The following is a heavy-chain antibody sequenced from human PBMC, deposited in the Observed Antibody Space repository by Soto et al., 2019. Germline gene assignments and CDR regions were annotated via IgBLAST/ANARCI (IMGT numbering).Heavy chain of an antibody. CDR1: GDTFSFYS. Sequence: QVQMVQSGAEVKRPGSSVKVSCKASGDTFSFYSINWVRQAPGLGLEWMGRVNPILSMSNYAQRFQGRVTMTADKSTSTVYMELSGLRSEDTVMYYCATSYGSGYRAFDYWGQGALVTVSS. J-gene: IGHJ4*02. CDR3: ATSYGSGYRAFDY. V-gene: IGHV1-69*04. D-gene: IGHD3-10*01. CDR2: VNPILSMS.